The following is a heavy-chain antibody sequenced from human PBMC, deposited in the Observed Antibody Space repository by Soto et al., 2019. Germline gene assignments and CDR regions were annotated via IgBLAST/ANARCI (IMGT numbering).Heavy chain of an antibody. D-gene: IGHD1-26*01. CDR2: INAGNDNT. J-gene: IGHJ4*02. Sequence: ASVKVSCKASGYTFTSYAIHWVRKAPGQRLEWMGWINAGNDNTKYSHKFQGRVTITRDTSASTAYMELSSLRSEDTAVYYCARNGSYYFGHFDYWGQGTLVTVSS. CDR3: ARNGSYYFGHFDY. V-gene: IGHV1-3*01. CDR1: GYTFTSYA.